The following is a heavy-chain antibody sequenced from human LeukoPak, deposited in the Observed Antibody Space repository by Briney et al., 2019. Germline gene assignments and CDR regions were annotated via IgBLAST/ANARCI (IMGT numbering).Heavy chain of an antibody. Sequence: SETLSLTCTVSGGSISNYYWSWIRQPPGKGLDWIGYIYYSGSTNYNPSLKSRVTISVDTSRNQFSLKLGSVTAADTAVYYCARHEKSSGWYYDYWGQGTLVTVSS. D-gene: IGHD6-19*01. CDR1: GGSISNYY. CDR3: ARHEKSSGWYYDY. V-gene: IGHV4-59*08. CDR2: IYYSGST. J-gene: IGHJ4*02.